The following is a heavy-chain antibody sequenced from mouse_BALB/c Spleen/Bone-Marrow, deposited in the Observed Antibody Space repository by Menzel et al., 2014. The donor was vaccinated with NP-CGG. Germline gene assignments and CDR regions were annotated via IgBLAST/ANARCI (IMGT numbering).Heavy chain of an antibody. CDR2: IDPFNGGT. CDR1: GYSFTDYN. V-gene: IGHV1S135*01. Sequence: EVQLQQSGPELVKPGVSVKVSCKASGYSFTDYNMYWVKQSHGKSLEWIGYIDPFNGGTAYNQRFKDKATLTIDRSSSTAFMHLNSLTSEDSAVYYCARRGDDYDHFDAMDYWGQGTAITDSS. CDR3: ARRGDDYDHFDAMDY. D-gene: IGHD2-4*01. J-gene: IGHJ4*01.